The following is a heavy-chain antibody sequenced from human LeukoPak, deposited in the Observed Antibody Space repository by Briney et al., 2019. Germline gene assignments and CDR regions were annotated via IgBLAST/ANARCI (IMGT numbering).Heavy chain of an antibody. CDR2: INTNTGNP. J-gene: IGHJ4*02. D-gene: IGHD7-27*01. CDR1: GYTFTSYA. Sequence: ASAKVSCKASGYTFTSYAMAWVRQAPGQGLEWMGWINTNTGNPTYAQDFTGRFVFSLDTSVSTAYLQISTLKAEDTAVYYCAGVTGSPGWGLSQYYFDYWGQGTLVTVSS. V-gene: IGHV7-4-1*02. CDR3: AGVTGSPGWGLSQYYFDY.